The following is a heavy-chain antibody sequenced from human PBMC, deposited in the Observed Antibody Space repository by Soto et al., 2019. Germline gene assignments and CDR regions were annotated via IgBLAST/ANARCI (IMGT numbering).Heavy chain of an antibody. Sequence: QVQLQESGPGLVKPSGTLTLTCAVSGDSFSGPNWWTWVRQPPGKGLEWIGDILQTGHTDYSPSLRSRLTISIDTSKREFSLNLTSVTATDTAVYYCARSPRRVGGKWYHDYWGQGALVTVSS. CDR3: ARSPRRVGGKWYHDY. J-gene: IGHJ4*02. D-gene: IGHD2-15*01. CDR1: GDSFSGPNW. CDR2: ILQTGHT. V-gene: IGHV4-4*02.